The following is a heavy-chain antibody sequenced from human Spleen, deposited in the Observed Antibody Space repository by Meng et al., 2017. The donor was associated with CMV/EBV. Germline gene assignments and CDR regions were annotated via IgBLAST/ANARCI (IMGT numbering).Heavy chain of an antibody. CDR1: GYTFTGYY. CDR3: ARVDEPLHYPDS. Sequence: SVKVSCKASGYTFTGYYMHWVRQAPGQGLEWMGWINPNSGGTNYAQKFQGRVTMTRDTSISTAYMELSRLRSDDTAVYYCARVDEPLHYPDSWGQGTLVTVSS. CDR2: INPNSGGT. J-gene: IGHJ5*01. V-gene: IGHV1-2*02. D-gene: IGHD1-14*01.